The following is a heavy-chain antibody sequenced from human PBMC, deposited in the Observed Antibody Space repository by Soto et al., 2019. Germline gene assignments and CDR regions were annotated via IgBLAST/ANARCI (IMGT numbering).Heavy chain of an antibody. V-gene: IGHV4-34*01. CDR2: INDRGSI. D-gene: IGHD3-9*01. Sequence: QVQLQQWGAGPLRPLETLSLTCGVSGGSFSGYYWAWIRQSPGKGLEWIGEINDRGSINYNPSRKRRVRISVDTSKHHSSLSLRSVTAADTAVYYCARESHDILTGPPWVWYFDLWGRGTLVTVSS. CDR3: ARESHDILTGPPWVWYFDL. CDR1: GGSFSGYY. J-gene: IGHJ2*01.